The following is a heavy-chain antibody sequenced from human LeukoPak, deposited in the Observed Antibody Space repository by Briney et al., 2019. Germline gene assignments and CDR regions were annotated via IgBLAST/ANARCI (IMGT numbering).Heavy chain of an antibody. CDR3: ARQTYYCSGGSCYPTPGMDV. Sequence: GESLKISCKGSGYSFTSYWISWVRQMPGKGLEWMGRIEPSDSYTNYSPSFQGHVTISADKSISTAYLQWSSLKASDTAMYYCARQTYYCSGGSCYPTPGMDVWGQGTTVTVSS. CDR1: GYSFTSYW. CDR2: IEPSDSYT. D-gene: IGHD2-15*01. V-gene: IGHV5-10-1*01. J-gene: IGHJ6*02.